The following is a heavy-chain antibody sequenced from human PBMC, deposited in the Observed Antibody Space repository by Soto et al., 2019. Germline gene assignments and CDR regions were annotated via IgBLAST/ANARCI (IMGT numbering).Heavy chain of an antibody. Sequence: QVQLVQSGAEVKKPGASVKVSCKASGYTFTSYDINWVRQATGQGLEWMGWMNPNSGNTGYAQKFQGRVTMTRNTSIITAYMELSSLRSEDTAVYYCARGELGYCSGGSCHADYWGQGTLVTVSS. D-gene: IGHD2-15*01. V-gene: IGHV1-8*01. CDR2: MNPNSGNT. J-gene: IGHJ4*02. CDR3: ARGELGYCSGGSCHADY. CDR1: GYTFTSYD.